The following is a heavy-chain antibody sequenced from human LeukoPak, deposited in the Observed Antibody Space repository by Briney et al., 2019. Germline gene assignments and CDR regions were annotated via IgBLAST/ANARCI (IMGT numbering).Heavy chain of an antibody. V-gene: IGHV3-30-3*01. CDR3: ARSETDVIVVDHFDY. J-gene: IGHJ4*02. Sequence: GGSLRPSCAASGFTFSSYAMHWVRQAPGKGLEWVTIISYDGSNKYYADSVKGRFTIARDNSKNTLYLQMNSLRPEDTAVYYCARSETDVIVVDHFDYWGQGILVTVSS. CDR1: GFTFSSYA. CDR2: ISYDGSNK. D-gene: IGHD2/OR15-2a*01.